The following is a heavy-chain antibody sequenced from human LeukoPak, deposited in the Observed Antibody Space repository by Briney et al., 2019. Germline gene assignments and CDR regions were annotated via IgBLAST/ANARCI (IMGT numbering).Heavy chain of an antibody. Sequence: PGGSLRLSCAASGFTFSKYWMRWVRQAPGKGLEWVANIKRDGSDNYYVRSVEGRFTISRDNAKNSLYLKMSSLRAEYTGVYYCATYSSLNRREFQYWGQGTLLTVSS. CDR3: ATYSSLNRREFQY. CDR2: IKRDGSDN. CDR1: GFTFSKYW. D-gene: IGHD3-22*01. V-gene: IGHV3-7*01. J-gene: IGHJ1*01.